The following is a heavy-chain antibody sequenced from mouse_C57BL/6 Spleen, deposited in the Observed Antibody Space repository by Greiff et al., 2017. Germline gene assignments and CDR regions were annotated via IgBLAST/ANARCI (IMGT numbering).Heavy chain of an antibody. CDR3: ARLSIYYYGSSYFDY. D-gene: IGHD1-1*01. Sequence: EVKLVESGGGLVKPGGSLKLSCAASGFTFSSYTMSWVRQTPEKRLEWVATISGGGGNTYYPDSVKGRFTISRDNAKNTLYLQMSSLRSEDTALYYCARLSIYYYGSSYFDYWGQGTTLTVSS. J-gene: IGHJ2*01. CDR2: ISGGGGNT. CDR1: GFTFSSYT. V-gene: IGHV5-9*01.